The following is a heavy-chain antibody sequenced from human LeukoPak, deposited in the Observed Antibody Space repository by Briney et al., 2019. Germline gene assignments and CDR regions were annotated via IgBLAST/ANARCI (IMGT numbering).Heavy chain of an antibody. J-gene: IGHJ5*02. CDR2: MNPNSGNT. V-gene: IGHV1-8*02. CDR3: ARGARAAAGS. D-gene: IGHD6-13*01. CDR1: GYTFTNYY. Sequence: ASVRVSCKASGYTFTNYYLHWVRQAPGRGLEWMGWMNPNSGNTGYAQKFQGRVTMTRNTSISTAYMELSSLRSEDTAVYYCARGARAAAGSWGQGTLVTVSS.